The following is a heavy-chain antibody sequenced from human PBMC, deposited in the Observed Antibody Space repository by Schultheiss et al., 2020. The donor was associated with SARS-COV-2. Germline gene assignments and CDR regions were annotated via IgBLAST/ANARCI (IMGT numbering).Heavy chain of an antibody. V-gene: IGHV3-13*05. CDR1: GFTFSSYD. J-gene: IGHJ4*02. Sequence: GGSLRLSCAASGFTFSSYDMHWVRQATGKGLEWVSAIGTAGDPYYPGSVKGRFTISRDNSKNTLYLQMNSLIPEDTAVYYCVRDVIRRGQGTLVTVAS. CDR3: VRDVIR. CDR2: IGTAGDP. D-gene: IGHD2/OR15-2a*01.